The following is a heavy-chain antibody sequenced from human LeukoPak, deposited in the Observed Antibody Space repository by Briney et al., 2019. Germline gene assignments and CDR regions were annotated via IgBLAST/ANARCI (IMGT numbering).Heavy chain of an antibody. CDR2: IKQDGSEK. V-gene: IGHV3-7*03. Sequence: PGGSLRLSCAASGFIFSSYWMSWVRQAPGKGLEWVANIKQDGSEKYYVDSVKGRFTISRDNAKNSLYLQMNSLRAEDTAVYYCARRRDSGSLQHFDYWGQGTLVTVSS. CDR3: ARRRDSGSLQHFDY. CDR1: GFIFSSYW. J-gene: IGHJ4*02. D-gene: IGHD1-26*01.